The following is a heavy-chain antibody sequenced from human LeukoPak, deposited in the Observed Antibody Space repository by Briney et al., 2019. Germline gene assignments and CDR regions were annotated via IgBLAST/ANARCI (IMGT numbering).Heavy chain of an antibody. J-gene: IGHJ4*02. Sequence: SETLSLTCTVSGGSIRTYYWSWIRQPPGKGLEWIGYIYYSGSTNYNASLKSRVTISVDTSKNQFSLKLSSVTAADTAVYYCAHRSGYSYGLDYWGQGTLVTVSS. CDR2: IYYSGST. CDR3: AHRSGYSYGLDY. CDR1: GGSIRTYY. V-gene: IGHV4-59*13. D-gene: IGHD5-18*01.